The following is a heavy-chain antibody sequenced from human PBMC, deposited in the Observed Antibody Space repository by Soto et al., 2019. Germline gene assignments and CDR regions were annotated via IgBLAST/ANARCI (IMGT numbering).Heavy chain of an antibody. CDR2: IYYSGST. D-gene: IGHD1-26*01. V-gene: IGHV4-39*01. J-gene: IGHJ6*02. CDR1: GGSISSSSYY. Sequence: SETLSLTCTVSGGSISSSSYYWGWIRQPPGKGLEWIGSIYYSGSTYYNPSLKSRVTIPVDTSKNQFSLKLSSVTAADTAVYYCARQVGATDVYYYGMDVWGQGTTVTVSS. CDR3: ARQVGATDVYYYGMDV.